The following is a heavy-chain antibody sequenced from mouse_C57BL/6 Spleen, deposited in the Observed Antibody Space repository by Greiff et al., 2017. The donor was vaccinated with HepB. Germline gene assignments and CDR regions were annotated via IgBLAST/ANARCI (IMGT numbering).Heavy chain of an antibody. J-gene: IGHJ1*03. CDR1: GYSFPDYN. CDR3: ASTVVATEYFDV. D-gene: IGHD1-1*01. Sequence: EVQLQQSGPELVKPGASVQISCQASGYSFPDYNMNWVKQSNGKSLEWIGVLNHNYGTTSYNQKFKGKATLTVDQSSSTAYMQLNSPTSEDSAVYYCASTVVATEYFDVWGTGTTVTVSS. CDR2: LNHNYGTT. V-gene: IGHV1-39*01.